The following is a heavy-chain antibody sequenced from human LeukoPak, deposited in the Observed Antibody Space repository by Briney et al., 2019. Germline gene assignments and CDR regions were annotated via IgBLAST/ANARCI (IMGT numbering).Heavy chain of an antibody. CDR3: AKDEVVVITAEDDAFDI. CDR2: ISGSCGST. CDR1: GFTFSSYA. V-gene: IGHV3-23*01. Sequence: GGSLRLSCAASGFTFSSYAMSWGRQAPGQGLEGGAAISGSCGSTYYADSVKGRFTISRDNSENTLDLQMTRLRAEDTAVYYCAKDEVVVITAEDDAFDIWGQGTMVTVSS. J-gene: IGHJ3*02. D-gene: IGHD3-22*01.